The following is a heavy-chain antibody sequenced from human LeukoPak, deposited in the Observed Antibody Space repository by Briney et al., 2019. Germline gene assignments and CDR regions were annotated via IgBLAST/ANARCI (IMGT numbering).Heavy chain of an antibody. V-gene: IGHV3-33*03. CDR2: IWYDGSNK. J-gene: IGHJ6*02. CDR3: ARGGGLDV. D-gene: IGHD3-16*01. Sequence: PGRSLRLSCAASGFLFSNYGMHWVRQAPGKGPEWLTTIWYDGSNKYYADSVKGRFTISRDNAKNSLYLQMSNLRAEDTAVYFCARGGGLDVWGQGATVTVSS. CDR1: GFLFSNYG.